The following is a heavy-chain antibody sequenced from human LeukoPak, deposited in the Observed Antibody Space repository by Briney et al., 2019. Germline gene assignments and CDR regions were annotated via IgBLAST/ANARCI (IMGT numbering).Heavy chain of an antibody. CDR1: GFIFSSYS. V-gene: IGHV3-48*04. Sequence: GGSLRLSCAASGFIFSSYSMNWVRQAPGKGLEWVSYISSSSSTIYYADSVKGRFTISRDNAKNSLYLQMNSLRAEDTAVYYCARVQLYCSSTSCYPNFDYWGQGTLVTVSS. D-gene: IGHD2-2*01. CDR3: ARVQLYCSSTSCYPNFDY. CDR2: ISSSSSTI. J-gene: IGHJ4*02.